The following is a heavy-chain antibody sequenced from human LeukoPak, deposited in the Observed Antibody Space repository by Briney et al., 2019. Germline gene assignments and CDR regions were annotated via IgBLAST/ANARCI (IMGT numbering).Heavy chain of an antibody. CDR1: GFTFSSYS. Sequence: GGSLRLSCAASGFTFSSYSMNWVRQAPGKGLEWVSSISSSSSYIYYADSVEGRFTISRDNSKNTLYLQMNSLRAEDTAVYYCAKDAVAGSHYFDYWGQGTLVTVSS. J-gene: IGHJ4*02. V-gene: IGHV3-21*04. CDR2: ISSSSSYI. D-gene: IGHD6-19*01. CDR3: AKDAVAGSHYFDY.